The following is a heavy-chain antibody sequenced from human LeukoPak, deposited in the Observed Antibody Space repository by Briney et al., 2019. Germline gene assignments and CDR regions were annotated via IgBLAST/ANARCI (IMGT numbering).Heavy chain of an antibody. Sequence: GGSLRLSCAASGFTFSNYWMHWVRQAPGKGLVWVSGINGDGSSTTYADSVKGRFTISRDNAKNTLYLQMNSLRAEDTAVFYCAVGATPGGLDYWGQGTLVTVSS. CDR1: GFTFSNYW. V-gene: IGHV3-74*01. D-gene: IGHD4/OR15-4a*01. CDR3: AVGATPGGLDY. J-gene: IGHJ4*02. CDR2: INGDGSST.